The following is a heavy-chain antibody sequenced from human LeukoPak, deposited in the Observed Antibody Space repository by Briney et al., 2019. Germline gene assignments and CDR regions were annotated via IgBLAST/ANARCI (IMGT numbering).Heavy chain of an antibody. CDR2: IYPDDSDT. CDR1: GYRSTRYW. J-gene: IGHJ4*02. V-gene: IGHV5-51*01. Sequence: GESLEISFKGSGYRSTRYWIGWVRPMPGKGPEWLGIIYPDDSDTRFSPSFEGQVSISADKSINTAYLQWGSLKASDTAIYYCATLDGTRGGDYWGQGTLVTVSS. D-gene: IGHD3-16*01. CDR3: ATLDGTRGGDY.